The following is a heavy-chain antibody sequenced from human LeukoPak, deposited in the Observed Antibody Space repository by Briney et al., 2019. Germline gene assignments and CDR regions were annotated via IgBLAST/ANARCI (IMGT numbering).Heavy chain of an antibody. CDR3: ARGVTKFDPRPEYYYYYYMDV. Sequence: ASVKVSCKVSGYTLTELSMHWVRQAPGKGLEWMGGFDPEDGETIYAQKFQGRVTMTEDTSTDTAYMELSSLRSEDTAVYYCARGVTKFDPRPEYYYYYYMDVWGKGTTVTVSS. D-gene: IGHD4-17*01. J-gene: IGHJ6*03. CDR2: FDPEDGET. CDR1: GYTLTELS. V-gene: IGHV1-24*01.